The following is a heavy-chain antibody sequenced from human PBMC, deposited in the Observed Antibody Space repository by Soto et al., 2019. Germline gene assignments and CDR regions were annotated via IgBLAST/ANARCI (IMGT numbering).Heavy chain of an antibody. Sequence: ASVKVSCKASGYTFTSYGICWVRQAPGQGLEWMGWISAYNGNTNCAQKLQGRVTMTTDTSTSTAYVELRSLRSDDTAVYYCARLYGSGSTVDYWGQGTLVTVSS. D-gene: IGHD3-10*01. CDR3: ARLYGSGSTVDY. J-gene: IGHJ4*02. CDR1: GYTFTSYG. CDR2: ISAYNGNT. V-gene: IGHV1-18*01.